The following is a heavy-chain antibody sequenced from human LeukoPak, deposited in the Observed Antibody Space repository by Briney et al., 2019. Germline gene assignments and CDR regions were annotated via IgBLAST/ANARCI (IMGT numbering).Heavy chain of an antibody. CDR1: GYSFTSYW. J-gene: IGHJ4*02. V-gene: IGHV5-51*01. CDR2: IYPGDSDT. D-gene: IGHD4-17*01. Sequence: PGESLKISCKGSGYSFTSYWIGWVRQMPGKGLEWMGIIYPGDSDTRYSPSFQGQVTISADKSISTAYLQWSSLKASDTAMYYCARPLDYGDYRGAYFDYWGQGTLVTVSS. CDR3: ARPLDYGDYRGAYFDY.